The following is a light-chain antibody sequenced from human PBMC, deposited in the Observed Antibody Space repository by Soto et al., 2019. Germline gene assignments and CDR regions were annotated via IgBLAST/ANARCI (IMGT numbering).Light chain of an antibody. V-gene: IGLV1-47*01. CDR2: RND. CDR1: SSKIGANY. Sequence: QSVLTQPPSASGTPGQRVTISCSGSSSKIGANYVYWYQQVPGTAPKLLLYRNDQRPSGVPDRFSGSKSGTSASLAIGGLRSEAEADYYCAAWDDSLSAHVVFGGGTKLTVL. CDR3: AAWDDSLSAHVV. J-gene: IGLJ2*01.